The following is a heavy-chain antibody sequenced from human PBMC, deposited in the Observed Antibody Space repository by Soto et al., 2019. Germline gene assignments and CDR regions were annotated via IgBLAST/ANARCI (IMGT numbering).Heavy chain of an antibody. D-gene: IGHD2-2*02. Sequence: GGSLRLSCVGSVFTFSTYSINLVGQAPGKGLECVSSISSRSDIYYADSVKGRFTISRDNAKNSVSLQMNSLRAEDTAVYYCAREYTARALGYRLEVWGPGTPVTLSS. CDR1: VFTFSTYS. V-gene: IGHV3-21*01. J-gene: IGHJ6*01. CDR3: AREYTARALGYRLEV. CDR2: ISSRSDI.